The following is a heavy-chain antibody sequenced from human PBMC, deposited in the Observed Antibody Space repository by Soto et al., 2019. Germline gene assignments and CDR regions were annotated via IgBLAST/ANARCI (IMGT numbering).Heavy chain of an antibody. J-gene: IGHJ4*02. CDR1: GFIFSGSA. CDR3: IRGGSPYYYDY. V-gene: IGHV3-73*01. Sequence: EVQLAEYGGGLVQPGRSLKLSCAASGFIFSGSAVHWVRQASGKGLEWVGRILSKAGNYATAYPASMKGRFTISRDDSENTAFLQMNSLKTEDTAVYYCIRGGSPYYYDYWGQGTLVAVSS. CDR2: ILSKAGNYAT.